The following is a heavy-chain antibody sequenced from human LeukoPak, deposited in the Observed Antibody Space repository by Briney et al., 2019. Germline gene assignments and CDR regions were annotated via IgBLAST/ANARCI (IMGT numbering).Heavy chain of an antibody. V-gene: IGHV4-59*08. CDR3: ARHGRMVIMSKFSTGIDQ. J-gene: IGHJ4*02. Sequence: SETLSLTCTVPDGSISNYFWSWIRQPPGKGLEWIGYIYYTGMTNSNPSLKSRVTISMDTSKNQFSLNLRSVTAADTAIYYCARHGRMVIMSKFSTGIDQWGQGTLVPVSS. D-gene: IGHD2-8*01. CDR2: IYYTGMT. CDR1: DGSISNYF.